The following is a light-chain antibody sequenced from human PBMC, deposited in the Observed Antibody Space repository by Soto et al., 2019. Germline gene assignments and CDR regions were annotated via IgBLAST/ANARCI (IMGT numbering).Light chain of an antibody. CDR1: SSDVGGYNY. CDR2: EVS. J-gene: IGLJ2*01. Sequence: QSVLTQPPSASGSPGQSVTISCIGTSSDVGGYNYVSWYQQHPGKAPKLMIYEVSKRPSGVPDRFSGSKSGNTASLTVSGAQGEGWAYYYLRSYAASHNLGVFGGRAKLTV. V-gene: IGLV2-8*01. CDR3: RSYAASHNLGV.